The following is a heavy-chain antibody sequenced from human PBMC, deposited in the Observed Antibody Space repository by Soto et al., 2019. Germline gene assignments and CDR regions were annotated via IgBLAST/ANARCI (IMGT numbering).Heavy chain of an antibody. V-gene: IGHV3-30*18. Sequence: GGSLRLSCAASGFTFSSYAMRWVRQAPGKGLEWVAVITCGGSNKYYADSVKGRFTISRDNSKNTLYLQMNSLRAEDTAVYYCAKDGGNGGSCYGYIDVWGQGTMVTVSS. CDR2: ITCGGSNK. CDR1: GFTFSSYA. CDR3: AKDGGNGGSCYGYIDV. D-gene: IGHD2-15*01. J-gene: IGHJ6*02.